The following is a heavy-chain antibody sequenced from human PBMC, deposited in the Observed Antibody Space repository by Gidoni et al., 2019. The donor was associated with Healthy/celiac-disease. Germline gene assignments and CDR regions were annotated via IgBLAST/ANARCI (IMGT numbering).Heavy chain of an antibody. J-gene: IGHJ4*02. D-gene: IGHD2-2*01. Sequence: QLQLQQWGAGLLKPSETLSLTCAVYGGSSSGYYWSWLRQPPGKGLEWSGGINHSGSTNYNPSLKSRFSISVYTSKNQFSLKLSSVTAADTAVYYCARAPADCSSTSCYQYYGRIRGVDYWGQGTLVTVSS. CDR1: GGSSSGYY. V-gene: IGHV4-34*01. CDR3: ARAPADCSSTSCYQYYGRIRGVDY. CDR2: INHSGST.